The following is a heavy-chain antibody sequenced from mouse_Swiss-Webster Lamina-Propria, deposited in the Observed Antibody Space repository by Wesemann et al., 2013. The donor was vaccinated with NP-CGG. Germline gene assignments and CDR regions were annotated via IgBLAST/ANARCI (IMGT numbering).Heavy chain of an antibody. D-gene: IGHD2-4*01. CDR1: GFNIKDTY. CDR2: IDPANGNT. CDR3: ARSYYDYDWVDY. J-gene: IGHJ2*01. V-gene: IGHV14-3*02. Sequence: EVQLQQSGAELVKPGASVKLSCTASGFNIKDTYMHWVKQRPEQGLEWIGRIDPANGNTKYDPKFQGKATITADTSSNTAYLQLSSLTSEDTAVYYCARSYYDYDWVDYWGQGTTLTVSS.